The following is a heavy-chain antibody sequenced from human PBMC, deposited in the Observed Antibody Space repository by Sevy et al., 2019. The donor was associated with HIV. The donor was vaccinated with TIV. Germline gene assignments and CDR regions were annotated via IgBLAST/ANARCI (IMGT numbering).Heavy chain of an antibody. Sequence: GGSLRLSCAASGFPFSNYNMNWVRQTPGRGLEWVSYISRRSTTIYYADSVKGRFTISRDNDQSSLYLQMNALRDEDTAVYYCARETLISAYNDFWGQGTLVTVSS. D-gene: IGHD3-16*01. J-gene: IGHJ4*02. CDR3: ARETLISAYNDF. V-gene: IGHV3-48*02. CDR2: ISRRSTTI. CDR1: GFPFSNYN.